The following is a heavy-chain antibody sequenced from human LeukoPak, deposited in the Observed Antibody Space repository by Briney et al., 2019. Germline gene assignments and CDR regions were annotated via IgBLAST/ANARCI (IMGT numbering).Heavy chain of an antibody. J-gene: IGHJ4*02. Sequence: TGGSLRLSCAASGFTFSDHYMDWVRQAPGKGLEWVGRTRNKANTYTTEYAASVKGRFTISRDDSKNSLYLQMNSLKTEDTAMYYCARRYCSGGSCYAGDYWGQGTLVTVSS. D-gene: IGHD2-15*01. V-gene: IGHV3-72*01. CDR3: ARRYCSGGSCYAGDY. CDR2: TRNKANTYTT. CDR1: GFTFSDHY.